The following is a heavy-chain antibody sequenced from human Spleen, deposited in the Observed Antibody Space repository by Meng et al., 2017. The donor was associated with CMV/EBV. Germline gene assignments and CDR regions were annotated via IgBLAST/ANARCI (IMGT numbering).Heavy chain of an antibody. J-gene: IGHJ5*02. D-gene: IGHD1-26*01. Sequence: ASGFPFSDYYMTWIRQAPGKGLEWISHISSSGSIMHYAESVKGRFTISRDNGQSTLYLQMNSLRADDTAVYYCARDFSAVHNWLDTWGQGTLVTVSS. CDR1: GFPFSDYY. CDR2: ISSSGSIM. V-gene: IGHV3-11*04. CDR3: ARDFSAVHNWLDT.